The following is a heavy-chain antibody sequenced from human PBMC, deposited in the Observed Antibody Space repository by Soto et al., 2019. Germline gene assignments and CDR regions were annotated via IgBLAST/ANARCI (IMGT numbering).Heavy chain of an antibody. J-gene: IGHJ3*02. CDR3: ARVPKGIVLMVYASPAFDI. V-gene: IGHV1-8*01. CDR2: MNPNSGNT. D-gene: IGHD2-8*01. CDR1: GYTFTSYD. Sequence: ASVKVSCKASGYTFTSYDINWVRQATGQGLEWMGWMNPNSGNTGYAQKFQGRVTMTRNTSISTAYMELSSLRSEDTAVYYCARVPKGIVLMVYASPAFDIWGQGTMVTVSS.